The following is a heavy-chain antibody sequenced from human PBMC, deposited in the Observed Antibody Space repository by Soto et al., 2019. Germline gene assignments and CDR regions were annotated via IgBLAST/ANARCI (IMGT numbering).Heavy chain of an antibody. CDR2: IYPGDSDT. V-gene: IGHV5-51*01. CDR1: GYSFTSYL. CDR3: ATLEVAAAGTIWFDP. Sequence: GESLKISCKGSGYSFTSYLIGWVRQMPGEGLGWMGIIYPGDSDTRYSPSSQGQVTTSADKSISTAYLQWSSLKASDTAMYYCATLEVAAAGTIWFDPWGQGTLVTVSS. J-gene: IGHJ5*02. D-gene: IGHD6-13*01.